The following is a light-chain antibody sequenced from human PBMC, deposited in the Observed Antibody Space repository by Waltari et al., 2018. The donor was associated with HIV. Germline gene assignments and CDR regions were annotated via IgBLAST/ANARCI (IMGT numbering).Light chain of an antibody. J-gene: IGKJ5*01. CDR1: HSVSSN. V-gene: IGKV3-15*01. CDR2: GAS. CDR3: QQYNSWPPIT. Sequence: EIVMTQSPATLSVSPGERATLSCWASHSVSSNLAWYQQKPGQAPRLLIYGASTRATGIPARFSGSGSGTEFTLTISSLQSEDFAVYYCQQYNSWPPITFGQGTRLEIK.